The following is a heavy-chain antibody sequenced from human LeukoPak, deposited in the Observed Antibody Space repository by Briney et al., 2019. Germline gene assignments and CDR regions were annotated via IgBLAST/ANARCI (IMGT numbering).Heavy chain of an antibody. D-gene: IGHD5-18*01. V-gene: IGHV4-38-2*01. CDR2: IYHSGST. CDR1: GYSISSGYY. Sequence: SETLSLTCAVSGYSISSGYYWGWIRQPPGKGLEWIGSIYHSGSTYYNPSLKSRVTISVDTSKNQFSLKLSSVTPADTAVYYCARQDTAMVTDYWGQGTLVTVSS. CDR3: ARQDTAMVTDY. J-gene: IGHJ4*02.